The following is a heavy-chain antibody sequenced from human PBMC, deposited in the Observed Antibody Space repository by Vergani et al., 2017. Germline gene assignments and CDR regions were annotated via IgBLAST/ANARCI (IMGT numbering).Heavy chain of an antibody. CDR1: GGSIYSSSYY. Sequence: QLQLQESGPGLVKPSETLSLTCTVSGGSIYSSSYYWGWIRQPPGKGLEWIGSIYYSGSTYYNPSLKSRVTISVDASTNHFSLELSSVTAADTAVYYCVRAGSNPEYFDLWGRGTLVTVSS. V-gene: IGHV4-39*01. D-gene: IGHD4-23*01. J-gene: IGHJ2*01. CDR2: IYYSGST. CDR3: VRAGSNPEYFDL.